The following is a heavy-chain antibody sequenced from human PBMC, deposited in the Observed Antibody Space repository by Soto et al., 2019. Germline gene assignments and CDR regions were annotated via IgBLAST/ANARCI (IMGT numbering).Heavy chain of an antibody. CDR2: IYYSGST. Sequence: PSETLSLTCTASGGSISSYYWSWIRQPPGKGLEWIGYIYYSGSTNYNPALKSRITIPVDPSNIQVPLKPSSVTAADPAVYYSARLGLELRSYGFDPWGQGTLVTVSS. J-gene: IGHJ5*02. V-gene: IGHV4-59*01. CDR1: GGSISSYY. D-gene: IGHD1-7*01. CDR3: ARLGLELRSYGFDP.